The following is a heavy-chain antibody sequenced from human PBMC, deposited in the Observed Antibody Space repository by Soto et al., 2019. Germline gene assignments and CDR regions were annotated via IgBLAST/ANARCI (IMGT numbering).Heavy chain of an antibody. CDR3: VKDESINWYSGHFRH. Sequence: GGSLRLCCAASGFTFDYYAMHWVRQFPGKGLEWVSGINWNSGSIGYADSVKGRFAISRDNAKNSLHLQMNSLRAEDTAFYYCVKDESINWYSGHFRHWGQGTLVTVSS. V-gene: IGHV3-9*01. J-gene: IGHJ1*01. CDR2: INWNSGSI. CDR1: GFTFDYYA. D-gene: IGHD6-13*01.